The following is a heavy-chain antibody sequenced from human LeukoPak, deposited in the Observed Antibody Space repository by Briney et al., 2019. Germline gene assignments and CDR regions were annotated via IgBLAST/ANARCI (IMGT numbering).Heavy chain of an antibody. J-gene: IGHJ3*01. D-gene: IGHD2-21*02. CDR1: GFTFTTYA. CDR3: AKRGDRGDPL. Sequence: GGSLRLSCAASGFTFTTYAMSWVRQAPGKGLEWVSATSGSGGSTYYADSVKGRFTISRDNSKNTLYLQMNSLRAEDTAVYYCAKRGDRGDPLWGQGTMVTVSS. V-gene: IGHV3-23*01. CDR2: TSGSGGST.